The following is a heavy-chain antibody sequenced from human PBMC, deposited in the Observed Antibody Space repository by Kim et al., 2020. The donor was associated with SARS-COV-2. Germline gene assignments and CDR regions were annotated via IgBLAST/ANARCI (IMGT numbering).Heavy chain of an antibody. CDR3: TKGRRQSGRY. CDR1: GFTFSNHD. V-gene: IGHV3-30*18. D-gene: IGHD2-15*01. Sequence: GGSLRLSCEASGFTFSNHDIHWVREAPGKGLEWVLGISYDGNFKSYAGSVKGRFSISRDNSKNTLYLQMNSLRAEDTAVYYCTKGRRQSGRY. CDR2: ISYDGNFK. J-gene: IGHJ4*03.